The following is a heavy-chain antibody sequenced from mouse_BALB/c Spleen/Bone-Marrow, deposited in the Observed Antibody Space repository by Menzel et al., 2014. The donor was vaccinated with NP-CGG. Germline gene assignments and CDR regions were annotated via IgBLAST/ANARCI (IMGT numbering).Heavy chain of an antibody. CDR1: GFTFSSYG. CDR2: ISGGGSYT. Sequence: EVQLQESGGGLVKPGGLLKLSCAASGFTFSSYGMSWARQIPEKRLEWVATISGGGSYTFYPESVKGRFAVYRYNAKNILFMQMSSLSSEDSAFYYCGRHGYYDQTEVSFDYWGRGTLVTVSA. J-gene: IGHJ3*01. D-gene: IGHD2-4*01. V-gene: IGHV5-9-2*01. CDR3: GRHGYYDQTEVSFDY.